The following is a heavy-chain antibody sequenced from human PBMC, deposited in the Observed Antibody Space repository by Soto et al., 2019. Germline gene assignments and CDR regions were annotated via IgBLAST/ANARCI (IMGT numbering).Heavy chain of an antibody. Sequence: GGSLRLSCAASGFTFSNAWMSWVRQAPGKGLEWVGRIKSKTDGGTTDYAAPVKGRFTISRDDSKTTVYLQMNSLKTEGTAVYYCTTPYSGSWYPDDYYYMDVWGKGTTVTVSS. CDR2: IKSKTDGGTT. V-gene: IGHV3-15*01. CDR1: GFTFSNAW. CDR3: TTPYSGSWYPDDYYYMDV. J-gene: IGHJ6*03. D-gene: IGHD6-13*01.